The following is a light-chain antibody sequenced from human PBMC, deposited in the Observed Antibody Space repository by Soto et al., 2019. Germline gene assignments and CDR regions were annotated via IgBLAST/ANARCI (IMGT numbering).Light chain of an antibody. CDR2: DAS. J-gene: IGKJ4*01. CDR3: QHYTNWPPT. V-gene: IGKV3-15*01. Sequence: EIVMTQSPATLSVSPGERATLSCRASHSVSTRLAWYQQKPGQAPRLLIYDASTRATGLPARFSGSGSGTDFPLTISSLQSEDFAVYYCQHYTNWPPTFGGGTKVEIK. CDR1: HSVSTR.